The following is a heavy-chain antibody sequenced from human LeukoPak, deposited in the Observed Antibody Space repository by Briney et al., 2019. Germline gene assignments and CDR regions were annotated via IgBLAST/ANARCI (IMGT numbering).Heavy chain of an antibody. J-gene: IGHJ4*02. CDR2: INHSGST. Sequence: PSETLSLPCAVNGGSFSGYYWSWTRQSPGKGLEWIGEINHSGSTNYNPSLKSRVTISVDTSKNQFSLKLSSVTAADTAVYYCARGPRIAAAGYSDYWGQGTLVTVSS. CDR3: ARGPRIAAAGYSDY. D-gene: IGHD6-13*01. V-gene: IGHV4-34*01. CDR1: GGSFSGYY.